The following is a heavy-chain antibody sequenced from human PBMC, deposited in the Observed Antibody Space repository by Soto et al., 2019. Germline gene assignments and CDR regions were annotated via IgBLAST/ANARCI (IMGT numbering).Heavy chain of an antibody. CDR3: ARAIGADFFDY. V-gene: IGHV3-23*01. J-gene: IGHJ4*02. CDR1: GFTFSNYA. CDR2: ISDSGVNT. Sequence: GGSLRLSCTASGFTFSNYAMSWVRQAPGMGLEWVSTISDSGVNTFFGDSMKDRFTISRDNSKSTVYLQLNTVRAEDTAIYYCARAIGADFFDYWGQGTLATVSS. D-gene: IGHD6-25*01.